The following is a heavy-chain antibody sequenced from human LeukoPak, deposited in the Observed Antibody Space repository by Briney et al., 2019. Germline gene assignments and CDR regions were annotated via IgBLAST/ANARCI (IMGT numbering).Heavy chain of an antibody. J-gene: IGHJ4*02. D-gene: IGHD3-22*01. CDR1: GFTFSSYG. V-gene: IGHV3-30*18. CDR2: ISYDGSNK. Sequence: GRSLRLSCAASGFTFSSYGMHWVRQAPGKGLEWVAVISYDGSNKYYADSVKGRFTISRDNSKNTLYLQMNSLRAEDTAVYYCAKAFTYYDSSAHNPFDYWGQGTLVTVSS. CDR3: AKAFTYYDSSAHNPFDY.